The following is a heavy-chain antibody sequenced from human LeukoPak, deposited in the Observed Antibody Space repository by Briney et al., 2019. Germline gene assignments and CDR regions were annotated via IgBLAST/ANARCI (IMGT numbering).Heavy chain of an antibody. CDR1: GFTFSSYA. Sequence: GRSLRLSCAASGFTFSSYAMHWVRQAPGKGLEWVAVISYDGSNKYYADSVKGRFTISRDNSKNTLYLQMNSLRAEDTAVYYCARIDYGVYYFDYWGQGTLVTVSS. J-gene: IGHJ4*02. D-gene: IGHD4-17*01. CDR2: ISYDGSNK. V-gene: IGHV3-30-3*01. CDR3: ARIDYGVYYFDY.